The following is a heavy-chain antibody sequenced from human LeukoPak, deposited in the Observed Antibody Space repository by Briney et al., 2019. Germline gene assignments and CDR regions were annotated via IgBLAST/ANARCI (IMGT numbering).Heavy chain of an antibody. J-gene: IGHJ6*02. Sequence: PGRSLRLSCAASGFTFDDYAMHWVRQAPGKGLEWVAVIWYDGSNKYYADSVKGRFTISRDNSKNTLYLQMNSLRAEDTAVYYCARDRERMDVWGQGTTVTVSS. V-gene: IGHV3-33*08. CDR3: ARDRERMDV. CDR1: GFTFDDYA. CDR2: IWYDGSNK.